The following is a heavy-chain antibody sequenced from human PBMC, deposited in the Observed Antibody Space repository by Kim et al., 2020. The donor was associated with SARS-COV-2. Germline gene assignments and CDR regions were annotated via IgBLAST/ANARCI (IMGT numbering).Heavy chain of an antibody. Sequence: GGSLRLSCAASGFTFSSYGMHWVRQAPGKGLEWVAAIWYDGSNKYYADSVRGRFTISRDNSKNTLYLQMNGLRADDTAVYYCAKRGEGDNYYSFDYWGQGTLVTVSS. J-gene: IGHJ4*02. CDR1: GFTFSSYG. V-gene: IGHV3-33*06. D-gene: IGHD2-21*01. CDR3: AKRGEGDNYYSFDY. CDR2: IWYDGSNK.